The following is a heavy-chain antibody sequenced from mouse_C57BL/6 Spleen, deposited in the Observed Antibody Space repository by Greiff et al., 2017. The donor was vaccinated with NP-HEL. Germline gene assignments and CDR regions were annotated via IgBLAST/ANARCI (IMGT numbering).Heavy chain of an antibody. J-gene: IGHJ4*01. Sequence: QVQLQQSGAELARPGASVKLSCKASGYTFTSYGISWVKQRTGQGLEWIGEIYPRSGNTYYNEKFKGKATLTADKSSSTAYMGLRSLTSEDSAVYFCARPGYYDGYYPYYAMDYWGQGTSVTVSS. CDR2: IYPRSGNT. D-gene: IGHD2-3*01. CDR3: ARPGYYDGYYPYYAMDY. V-gene: IGHV1-81*01. CDR1: GYTFTSYG.